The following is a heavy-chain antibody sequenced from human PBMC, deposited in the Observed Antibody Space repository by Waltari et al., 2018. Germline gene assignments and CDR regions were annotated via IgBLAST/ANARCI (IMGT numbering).Heavy chain of an antibody. V-gene: IGHV3-33*01. Sequence: QVQLVESGGGVVQPGWSLRLSCAASGFTFSSYGMHWVRQAPGKGLDWVAVIWYDGSNKYYADSVKCRFTISRDNSKNTRYLQMTSLKAEDTAVYYCARADYGDYVGGYWGQGTLVTVSS. J-gene: IGHJ4*02. CDR1: GFTFSSYG. CDR3: ARADYGDYVGGY. D-gene: IGHD4-17*01. CDR2: IWYDGSNK.